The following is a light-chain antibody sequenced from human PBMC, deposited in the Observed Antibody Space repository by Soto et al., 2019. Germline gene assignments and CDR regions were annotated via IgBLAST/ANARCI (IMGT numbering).Light chain of an antibody. J-gene: IGKJ4*01. CDR2: CAS. CDR3: HQCSYSPLT. Sequence: EIVLTQSPGTLSLSPGERATLSCRASQSVTNNYLAWYQQKPGQAPRLLIYCASSRATGIPDRFSGSGSGTDFTLTISRLEPEDFAVYYCHQCSYSPLTFGGGTKVEIK. V-gene: IGKV3-20*01. CDR1: QSVTNNY.